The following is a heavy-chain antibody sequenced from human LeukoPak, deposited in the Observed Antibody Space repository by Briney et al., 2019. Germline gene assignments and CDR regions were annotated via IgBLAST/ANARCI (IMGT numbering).Heavy chain of an antibody. V-gene: IGHV3-30-3*01. D-gene: IGHD4-17*01. J-gene: IGHJ6*02. CDR2: ISYDGSNK. CDR3: ARDRTTVTTLGSLDYGMDV. CDR1: GFTFSSYD. Sequence: GGSLRLSCAASGFTFSSYDMHWVRQAPGKGLEWVAVISYDGSNKYYADSVKGRFTISRDNSKHTLYLQMNSLRAEDTAVYYCARDRTTVTTLGSLDYGMDVWGQGTTVTVSS.